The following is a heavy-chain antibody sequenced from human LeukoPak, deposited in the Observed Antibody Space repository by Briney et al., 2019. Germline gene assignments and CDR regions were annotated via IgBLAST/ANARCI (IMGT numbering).Heavy chain of an antibody. CDR2: ISWDGGST. V-gene: IGHV3-43D*03. CDR3: AKDIGGYADY. D-gene: IGHD5-12*01. J-gene: IGHJ4*02. CDR1: GFTFDDYA. Sequence: PGGSLRLSCAASGFTFDDYAMHWVRQAPGKGLEWVSLISWDGGSTYYADSVKGRFTIPRDNSKNSLYLQMNSLRAEDTALYYCAKDIGGYADYWGQGTLVTVSS.